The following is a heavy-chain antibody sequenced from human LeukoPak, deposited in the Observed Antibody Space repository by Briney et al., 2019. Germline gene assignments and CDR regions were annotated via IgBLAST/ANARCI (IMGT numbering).Heavy chain of an antibody. CDR3: TTEYSSGAFDY. D-gene: IGHD6-19*01. J-gene: IGHJ4*02. V-gene: IGHV3-15*01. CDR1: GFTFSNAW. CDR2: IKSKTDGGTT. Sequence: GGSLRLSCAASGFTFSNAWMSWVRQAPGKGLEWVGRIKSKTDGGTTDYAAPVKGRFTISRDDSKNTLYLQMNSLKTGDTAVYYCTTEYSSGAFDYWGQGTLVTVSS.